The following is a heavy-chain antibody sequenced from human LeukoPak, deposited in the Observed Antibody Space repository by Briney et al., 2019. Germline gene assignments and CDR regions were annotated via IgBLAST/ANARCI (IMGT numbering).Heavy chain of an antibody. CDR2: TYTSGST. CDR3: ARDTYYYDSSGYALFDY. J-gene: IGHJ4*02. Sequence: SETLSLTCTVSGGSISSGSYYWSWIRQPAGKGLERIRRTYTSGSTNYNPSLKSRVTISVDTSKNQFSLKLSSVTAADTAVYYCARDTYYYDSSGYALFDYWGQGTLVTVSS. CDR1: GGSISSGSYY. D-gene: IGHD3-22*01. V-gene: IGHV4-61*02.